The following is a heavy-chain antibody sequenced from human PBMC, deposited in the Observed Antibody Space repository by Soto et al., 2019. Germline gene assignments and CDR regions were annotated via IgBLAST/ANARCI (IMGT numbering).Heavy chain of an antibody. CDR1: GGTFSNYA. CDR3: ARAFSSGWGGDFDY. CDR2: IIPMFGST. Sequence: QVQVVHSGAEVKKPGSSVKVSCEASGGTFSNYAISWVRQAPGQGLEWMGGIIPMFGSTNYAQKFQGRLTITADKSTNTAHMELSSLKSEDTAVYYCARAFSSGWGGDFDYRDQGTLVPVSS. J-gene: IGHJ4*02. V-gene: IGHV1-69*06. D-gene: IGHD6-19*01.